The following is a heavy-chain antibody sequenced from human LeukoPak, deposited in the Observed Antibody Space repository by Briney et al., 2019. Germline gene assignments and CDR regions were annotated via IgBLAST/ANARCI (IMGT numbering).Heavy chain of an antibody. V-gene: IGHV4-59*08. D-gene: IGHD5-18*01. J-gene: IGHJ5*02. CDR1: GGSISSYY. CDR3: ARGYSYGYGWFDP. Sequence: SETLSLTCTVSGGSISSYYWSWIRQPPGKGLEWIGYIYYSGSTNYNPSLKSRVTVSVDTSKNQFSLKLSSVTAADTAVYYCARGYSYGYGWFDPWGQGTLVTVSS. CDR2: IYYSGST.